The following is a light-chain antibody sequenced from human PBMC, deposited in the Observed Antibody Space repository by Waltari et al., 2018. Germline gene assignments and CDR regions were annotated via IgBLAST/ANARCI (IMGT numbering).Light chain of an antibody. Sequence: QSVLTQPPSVSVAPGQRVTISCTGSRSNTAAGYDVRWYQQLPGTAPKLLIFGNSNRPSGVPDRFSGSKSGTSASLAITGLQAEDEADYYCQSYDSSLSGPVVFGGGTKLTVL. CDR2: GNS. J-gene: IGLJ2*01. V-gene: IGLV1-40*01. CDR3: QSYDSSLSGPVV. CDR1: RSNTAAGYD.